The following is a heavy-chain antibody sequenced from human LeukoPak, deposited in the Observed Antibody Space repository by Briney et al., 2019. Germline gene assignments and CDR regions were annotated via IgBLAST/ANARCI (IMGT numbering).Heavy chain of an antibody. J-gene: IGHJ4*02. D-gene: IGHD3-22*01. V-gene: IGHV4-34*01. Sequence: SETLSLTCAVYGGSFSGYYWSWIRQPPGKGLEWIGEINHNGGTNYNPSLKSRVTISVDTSNNQFSLKLSSVTAADTAVYYCAKDHSDYYDSSGYFWGQGTLVTVSS. CDR3: AKDHSDYYDSSGYF. CDR1: GGSFSGYY. CDR2: INHNGGT.